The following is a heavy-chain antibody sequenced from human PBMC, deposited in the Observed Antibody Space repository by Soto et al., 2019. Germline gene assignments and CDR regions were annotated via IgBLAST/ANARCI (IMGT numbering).Heavy chain of an antibody. CDR1: GGTFSSYA. Sequence: SVKVSCKASGGTFSSYAISWVRQAPGQGLEWMGGIIPIFGTANYAQKFQGRVTITADESTSTAYMELSSLSSEDTAVYYCASYIAAAGYYYYYYGMDVWGQGTTVTVSS. CDR3: ASYIAAAGYYYYYYGMDV. CDR2: IIPIFGTA. J-gene: IGHJ6*02. V-gene: IGHV1-69*13. D-gene: IGHD6-13*01.